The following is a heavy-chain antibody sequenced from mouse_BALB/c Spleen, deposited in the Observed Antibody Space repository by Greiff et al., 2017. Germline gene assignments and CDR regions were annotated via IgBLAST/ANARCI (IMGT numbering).Heavy chain of an antibody. J-gene: IGHJ4*01. CDR1: GYTFSSYW. CDR3: ARGRYGSSYDYAMDY. CDR2: ILPGSGST. D-gene: IGHD1-1*01. Sequence: QVQLQQSGAELMKPGASVKISCKATGYTFSSYWIEWVKQRPGHGLEWIGEILPGSGSTNYNEKFKGKATFTADTSSNTAYMQLSSLTSEDSAVYYCARGRYGSSYDYAMDYWGQGTSVTVSS. V-gene: IGHV1-9*01.